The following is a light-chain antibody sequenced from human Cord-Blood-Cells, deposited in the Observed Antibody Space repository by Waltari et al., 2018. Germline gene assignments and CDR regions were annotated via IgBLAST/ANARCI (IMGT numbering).Light chain of an antibody. CDR2: EVS. CDR3: SSYTSSSTLV. CDR1: SSDVGGYHY. J-gene: IGLJ1*01. V-gene: IGLV2-14*01. Sequence: QSALTQPASVSGSPGQSITISCTGTSSDVGGYHYAPWYQQHPGKAPKLMIYEVSNRPSGVSNRFSGSKSGNTASLTISGLQAEDEADYYCSSYTSSSTLVFGTGTKVTVL.